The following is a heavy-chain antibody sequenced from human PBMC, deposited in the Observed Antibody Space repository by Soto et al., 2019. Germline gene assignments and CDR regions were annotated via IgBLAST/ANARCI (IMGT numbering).Heavy chain of an antibody. CDR1: GFTFNSYW. CDR3: ARGGSGAFYLDS. V-gene: IGHV3-74*01. D-gene: IGHD3-10*01. CDR2: INGDGSTT. Sequence: EVQLVASGGGLVQPGGSLRLSCAASGFTFNSYWIHWVRQAPGEGLVWVSRINGDGSTTNYADSVKGRFARSRDNAKNTLYLQMNSLRAEDTAVYYCARGGSGAFYLDSWGQGILVTVSS. J-gene: IGHJ4*02.